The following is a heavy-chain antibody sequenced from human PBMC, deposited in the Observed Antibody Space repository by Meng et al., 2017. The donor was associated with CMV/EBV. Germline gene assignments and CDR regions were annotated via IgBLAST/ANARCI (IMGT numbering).Heavy chain of an antibody. CDR3: ATRDFGY. J-gene: IGHJ4*02. Sequence: LPLPCTFSGFSLSTSGVAVGWIRQPPGKALEWLALIYWNDHKRYSPSLKSRLTVTSDTSKNQVVLIMTNMDPVDTATYYCATRDFGYWGQGTLVTVSS. CDR2: IYWNDHK. V-gene: IGHV2-5*01. CDR1: GFSLSTSGVA.